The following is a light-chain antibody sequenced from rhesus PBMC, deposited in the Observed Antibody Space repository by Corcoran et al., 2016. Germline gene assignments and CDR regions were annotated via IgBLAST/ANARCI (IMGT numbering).Light chain of an antibody. Sequence: QAVLTQPPSVSGSPGRSVTISCPGTSTEIGGYDYVSWYQQLPGTAPKLLIYDGTGRPSGVSDRFPGYTSGNTASQPIAVLQAEEEAAYYCCSYAGSYILGVGTRLTVL. CDR3: CSYAGSYI. CDR1: STEIGGYDY. CDR2: DGT. V-gene: IGLV2-32*01. J-gene: IGLJ1*01.